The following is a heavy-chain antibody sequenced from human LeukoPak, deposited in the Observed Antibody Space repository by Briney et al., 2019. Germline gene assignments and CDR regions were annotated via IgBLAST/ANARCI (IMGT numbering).Heavy chain of an antibody. Sequence: ASVKISCKASGYTFTSYYMHWVRQAPGQGLEWMGIINPSGGSTSYAQKFQGRVTMTRDTSTSTVYMELSSLRSEDTAVYYCARAALRYFEFDPWGQGTLVTVSS. D-gene: IGHD3-9*01. CDR3: ARAALRYFEFDP. CDR2: INPSGGST. J-gene: IGHJ5*02. CDR1: GYTFTSYY. V-gene: IGHV1-46*01.